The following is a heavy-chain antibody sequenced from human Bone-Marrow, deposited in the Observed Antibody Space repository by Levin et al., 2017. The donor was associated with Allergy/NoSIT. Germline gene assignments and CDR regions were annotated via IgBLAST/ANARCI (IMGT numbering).Heavy chain of an antibody. D-gene: IGHD4-17*01. CDR3: ATLTVTKYYFYGLNV. V-gene: IGHV1-24*01. Sequence: VASVKVSCKVSGYTLTELSMHWVRQAPGKGLEWMGGFGAEDGETIYAQNFQGRVTMTEDTSTDTAYMELSGLRSEDTAVYYCATLTVTKYYFYGLNVWGQGTTVTVSS. J-gene: IGHJ6*02. CDR1: GYTLTELS. CDR2: FGAEDGET.